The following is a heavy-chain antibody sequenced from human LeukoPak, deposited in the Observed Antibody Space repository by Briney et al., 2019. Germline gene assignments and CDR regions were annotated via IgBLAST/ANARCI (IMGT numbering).Heavy chain of an antibody. D-gene: IGHD1-26*01. J-gene: IGHJ4*02. CDR3: ARETRGSYVPGPDS. V-gene: IGHV3-7*01. CDR2: IKLDGSEK. CDR1: GFSLSNYW. Sequence: PGGSLRLSCAASGFSLSNYWISWVRQAPGKGLEWVANIKLDGSEKYYVNSVKGRFTISRDNAKNSLNLQMNSLRAEDTAVYYCARETRGSYVPGPDSWGQGTLVTVSS.